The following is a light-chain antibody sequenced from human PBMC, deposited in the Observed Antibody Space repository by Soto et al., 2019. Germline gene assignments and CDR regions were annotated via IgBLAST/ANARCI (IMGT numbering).Light chain of an antibody. CDR1: QSISTW. Sequence: DIQMTQSPSTLSASIGDRVTITCRASQSISTWLAWYQQKPGKAPKLLIYDASSLESGVPSRFSGSGSGTEFTLNISSLQPDDFAPYYCQQYNSYWTFGQGTKVEIK. V-gene: IGKV1-5*01. CDR3: QQYNSYWT. J-gene: IGKJ1*01. CDR2: DAS.